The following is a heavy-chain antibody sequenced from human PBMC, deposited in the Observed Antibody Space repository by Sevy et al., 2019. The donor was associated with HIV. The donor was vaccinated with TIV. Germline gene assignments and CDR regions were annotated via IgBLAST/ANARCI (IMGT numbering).Heavy chain of an antibody. J-gene: IGHJ4*02. D-gene: IGHD6-19*01. CDR2: ISSNGGRT. CDR1: GFTFSSYA. Sequence: GGSLRLSCSASGFTFSSYAMHWVRQAPGKGLEYVSAISSNGGRTYYADSVKGRFTISRDNSKNTLYLQMSSLRAEDTAGYYCVKDLAHSSGWDDYWGQGTLVTVSS. CDR3: VKDLAHSSGWDDY. V-gene: IGHV3-64D*06.